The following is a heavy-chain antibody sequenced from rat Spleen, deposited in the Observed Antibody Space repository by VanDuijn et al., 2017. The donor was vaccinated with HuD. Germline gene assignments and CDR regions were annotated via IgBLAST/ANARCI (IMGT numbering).Heavy chain of an antibody. CDR3: ASQNWDYFDY. CDR1: GFSFSDYD. J-gene: IGHJ2*01. CDR2: INTGGDRT. V-gene: IGHV5S13*01. Sequence: EVQLVESGGGLVQPGRSLKLSCAASGFSFSDYDMAWVRQAPTKGLEWIASINTGGDRTYYRDSVKGRFTLSRDDAKNIQYLQMDSLKSEDTATYYCASQNWDYFDYWGQGVMVTVSS. D-gene: IGHD5-1*01.